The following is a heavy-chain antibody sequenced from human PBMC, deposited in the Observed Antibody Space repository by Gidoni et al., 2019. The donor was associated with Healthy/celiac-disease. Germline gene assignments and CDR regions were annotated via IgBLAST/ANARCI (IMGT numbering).Heavy chain of an antibody. CDR1: GGSISSGGYY. D-gene: IGHD3-22*01. V-gene: IGHV4-31*03. J-gene: IGHJ2*01. CDR2: IYYSGST. Sequence: QVQLQESGPGLVKPSQTLSLTCTVSGGSISSGGYYWSWIRQHPGTGLEWIGYIYYSGSTYYNPSLKSRVTISVDTSKNQFSLKLSSVTAADTAVYYCARGYDSSGYYVRAGYFDLWGRGTLVTVSS. CDR3: ARGYDSSGYYVRAGYFDL.